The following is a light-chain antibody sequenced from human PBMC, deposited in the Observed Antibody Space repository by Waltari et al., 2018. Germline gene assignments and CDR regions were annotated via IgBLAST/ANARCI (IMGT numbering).Light chain of an antibody. CDR3: MIWHNNAVV. CDR2: YQSDSDK. V-gene: IGLV5-45*03. Sequence: QAVLTQPSSLSASPGASASLTCALRSGINVGSYRIYWYQQKPGSPPQYLLRYQSDSDKHQDSGVPRRFSGSKDASANAGIVLISGRQSEDEADYYCMIWHNNAVVFGGGTTLTVL. CDR1: SGINVGSYR. J-gene: IGLJ2*01.